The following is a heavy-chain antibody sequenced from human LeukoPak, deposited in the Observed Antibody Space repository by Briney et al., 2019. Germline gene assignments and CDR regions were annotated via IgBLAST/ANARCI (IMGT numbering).Heavy chain of an antibody. V-gene: IGHV3-30*18. CDR3: AKVSEYQLLSPEGWFDP. J-gene: IGHJ5*02. CDR2: ISYDGSNK. D-gene: IGHD2-2*01. Sequence: GRSLRLSCAASGFTFSSYGMHWVRQAPGKGLEWVAVISYDGSNKYYADSVKGRFTISRDNSKNTLYLQMNSLRAEDTAVYYCAKVSEYQLLSPEGWFDPWAQGTLVTVSS. CDR1: GFTFSSYG.